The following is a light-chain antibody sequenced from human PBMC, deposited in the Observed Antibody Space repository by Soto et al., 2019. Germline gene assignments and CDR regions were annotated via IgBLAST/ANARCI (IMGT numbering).Light chain of an antibody. V-gene: IGKV1D-12*01. J-gene: IGKJ4*01. CDR3: QHASSFTLT. CDR1: QGVGSW. CDR2: TAS. Sequence: DIQMTQSPSSVSSSLGDRVTITCRASQGVGSWLAWYQQKQGKAPKLLIYTASTLQSGVPSRFRGSASGTDCTLTISSLQQEDCATYYGQHASSFTLTFGGGTKVDI.